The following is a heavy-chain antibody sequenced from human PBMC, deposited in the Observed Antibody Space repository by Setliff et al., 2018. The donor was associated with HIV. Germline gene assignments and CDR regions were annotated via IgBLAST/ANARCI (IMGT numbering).Heavy chain of an antibody. D-gene: IGHD3-10*01. V-gene: IGHV4-31*01. Sequence: SETLSLTCTVSGGSITSGGYNWIWIRQHPERGLEWIGYVDFGFRRYYNPSLKSQVVISVYTPENQFSLTLNSVTAADTAVYYCATDRGGRYLDYWGQGAPVTVSS. CDR2: VDFGFRR. J-gene: IGHJ4*02. CDR3: ATDRGGRYLDY. CDR1: GGSITSGGYN.